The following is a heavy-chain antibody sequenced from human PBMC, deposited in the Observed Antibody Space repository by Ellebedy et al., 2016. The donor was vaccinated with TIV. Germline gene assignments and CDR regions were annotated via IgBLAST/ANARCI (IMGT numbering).Heavy chain of an antibody. J-gene: IGHJ3*02. CDR1: GFTFNSYW. V-gene: IGHV3-7*01. D-gene: IGHD4-17*01. CDR3: ATDGSYGDYLSPAHAFEI. Sequence: GESLKISCAASGFTFNSYWMTWVRQAPGKGLEWMANINQDGSQKYYVDSVRGRFTISRDNAKNSLYLEMNSLRAEDTAVYYCATDGSYGDYLSPAHAFEIWGQGTVVAVSS. CDR2: INQDGSQK.